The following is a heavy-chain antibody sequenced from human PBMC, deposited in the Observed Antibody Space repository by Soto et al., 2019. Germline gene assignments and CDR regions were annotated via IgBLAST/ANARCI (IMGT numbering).Heavy chain of an antibody. CDR3: ARHNYGSGSTYFDY. V-gene: IGHV4-59*08. D-gene: IGHD3-10*01. J-gene: IGHJ4*02. Sequence: SETLSLTCPVTGRSISSYYWRWIRQPPGKGLEWIGYIYYSGSTNYNPSLMSRVSISVDTSKNQFSLKLSSVTAADTAVYYCARHNYGSGSTYFDYWGQGTQVTVS. CDR2: IYYSGST. CDR1: GRSISSYY.